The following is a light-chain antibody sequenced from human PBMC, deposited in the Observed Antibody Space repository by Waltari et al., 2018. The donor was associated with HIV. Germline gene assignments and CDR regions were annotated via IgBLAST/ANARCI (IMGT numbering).Light chain of an antibody. CDR1: SSNVRSDDL. V-gene: IGLV2-23*02. J-gene: IGLJ1*01. CDR3: CSCPRSGIRYV. CDR2: EVT. Sequence: QSALTQPASVSGSPGQSLTISCTGTSSNVRSDDLVSWYQQHPGEAPKLIIYEVTKRPSGVSNRFSGSKSGNTASLTISGLQAEDEADYYCCSCPRSGIRYVFGTGTKVTVL.